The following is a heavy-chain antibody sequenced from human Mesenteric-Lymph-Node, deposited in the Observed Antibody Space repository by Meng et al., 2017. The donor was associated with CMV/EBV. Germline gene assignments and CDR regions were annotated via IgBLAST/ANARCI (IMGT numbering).Heavy chain of an antibody. CDR3: ARDIAEQWLATYYYYGMDV. J-gene: IGHJ6*02. V-gene: IGHV3-48*04. CDR1: GFTFSTYS. Sequence: GESLKISCAASGFTFSTYSMNWVRQAPGKGLEWVSYISDTNSASHYADSVKGRFTISRDNAKNSLYLQMNSLRAEDTAVYYCARDIAEQWLATYYYYGMDVWGQGTTVTVSS. D-gene: IGHD6-19*01. CDR2: ISDTNSAS.